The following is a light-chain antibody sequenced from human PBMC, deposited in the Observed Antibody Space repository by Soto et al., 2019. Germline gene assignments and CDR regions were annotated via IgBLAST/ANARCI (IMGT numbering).Light chain of an antibody. V-gene: IGKV3-20*01. CDR2: GAS. CDR1: QSVSSSY. Sequence: EIVLTQSPGTLSLSPGERATLSCRASQSVSSSYLAWYQQKPGQAPRLLIYGASSRATGIPDRFSGSGSGTDFTLTISRLETEDFAVYYCQQYDNSPQTFGGGTKVDIK. CDR3: QQYDNSPQT. J-gene: IGKJ4*01.